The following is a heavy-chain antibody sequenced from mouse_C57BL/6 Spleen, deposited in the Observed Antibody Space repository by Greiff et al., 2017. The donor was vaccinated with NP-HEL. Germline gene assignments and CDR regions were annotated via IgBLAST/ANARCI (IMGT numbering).Heavy chain of an antibody. D-gene: IGHD2-4*01. CDR1: GYAFTNYL. CDR2: INPGSGGT. J-gene: IGHJ1*03. Sequence: VQLQQSGAELVRPGTSVKVSCKASGYAFTNYLIEWVKQRPGQGLEWIGVINPGSGGTNYNEKIKGKATLTADKSSSTAYMQLSSLTSEDSAVYFCARGDDYDGDWYFDVWGTGTTVTVSS. CDR3: ARGDDYDGDWYFDV. V-gene: IGHV1-54*01.